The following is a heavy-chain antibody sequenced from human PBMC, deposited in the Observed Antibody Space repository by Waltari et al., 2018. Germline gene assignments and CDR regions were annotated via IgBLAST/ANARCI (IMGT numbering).Heavy chain of an antibody. CDR1: GGSISSNRQY. CDR3: ATYIGASIGTAAFDV. D-gene: IGHD5-12*01. CDR2: VSYSGAP. J-gene: IGHJ3*01. Sequence: QLQLQESGPGLVEPSETLSRTCSVAGGSISSNRQYWGWLRQSPGQGLEWSGTVSYSGAPYTSPSLKSGVTISRDTSKNQLSLILDSVTASDTAVYYCATYIGASIGTAAFDVWGQGTMVTVYS. V-gene: IGHV4-39*01.